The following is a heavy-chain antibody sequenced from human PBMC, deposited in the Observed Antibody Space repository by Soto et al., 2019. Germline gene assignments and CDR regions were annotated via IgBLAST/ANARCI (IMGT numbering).Heavy chain of an antibody. D-gene: IGHD3-16*01. CDR1: GASISSYY. V-gene: IGHV4-59*01. CDR3: ARVDGAPLGAFDI. CDR2: MFYSGST. Sequence: SETLSLTCTVSGASISSYYWSWIRQPPGKGLEWIGYMFYSGSTKYNPSLTSRVTVSVDTSKNQFSLKLSSVTAADTAVYYCARVDGAPLGAFDIWGQGTMVTVSS. J-gene: IGHJ3*02.